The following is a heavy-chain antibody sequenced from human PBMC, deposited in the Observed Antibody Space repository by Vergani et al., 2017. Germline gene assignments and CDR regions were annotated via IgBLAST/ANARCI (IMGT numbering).Heavy chain of an antibody. J-gene: IGHJ3*02. V-gene: IGHV4-31*03. CDR3: ARRGYSYGDAFDI. CDR2: IYYSGST. Sequence: QVQLQESGPGLVKPSQTLSLTCTVSGGSISSGGYYWSWIRQHPGKGLEWIGYIYYSGSTYYHPSLKSRVTISVDTSKNQFSLKLSSVTAADTAVYYCARRGYSYGDAFDIWGQGTMVTVSS. D-gene: IGHD5-18*01. CDR1: GGSISSGGYY.